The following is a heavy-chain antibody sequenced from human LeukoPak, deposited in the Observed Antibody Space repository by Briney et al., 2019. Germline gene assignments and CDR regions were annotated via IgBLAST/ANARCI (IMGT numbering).Heavy chain of an antibody. D-gene: IGHD3-22*01. J-gene: IGHJ4*02. CDR1: GYTFTSYA. CDR3: ARGTPHYYDGYFDY. V-gene: IGHV1-3*01. Sequence: ASVKVSCKASGYTFTSYAMHWVRQAPGQRLEWMGWINAGNGNTKYSQKFQGRVTITRDTSASTAYMELSSLRSGDTAVYYCARGTPHYYDGYFDYWGQGTLVTVSS. CDR2: INAGNGNT.